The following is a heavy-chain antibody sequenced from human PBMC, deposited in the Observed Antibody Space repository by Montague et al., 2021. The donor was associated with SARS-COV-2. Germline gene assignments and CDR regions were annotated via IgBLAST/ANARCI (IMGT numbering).Heavy chain of an antibody. J-gene: IGHJ5*02. V-gene: IGHV4-61*02. CDR2: IYTSGST. CDR3: AREAPGRCSGGSCSLDNWFDP. CDR1: GGSISSGSYY. Sequence: TLSLTCTVSGGSISSGSYYWSWIRQPAGKGLEWIGRIYTSGSTNYNPSLKSRVTISVDTSKNQFSLKLSSVTAADTAGYYCAREAPGRCSGGSCSLDNWFDPWGQGTLVTVSS. D-gene: IGHD2-15*01.